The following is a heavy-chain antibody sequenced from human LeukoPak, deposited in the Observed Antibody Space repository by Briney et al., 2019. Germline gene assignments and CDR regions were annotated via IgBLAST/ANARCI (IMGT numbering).Heavy chain of an antibody. CDR2: IYSGGTT. CDR3: ARHPTTVTPGRFDY. D-gene: IGHD4-11*01. Sequence: HPGGSLRLSCAASGFTVSSNYMSWVRRAPGKGLEWVSIIYSGGTTYYADSVKGRFTISRDNSKNTVYPQMNSLRGEDTAVYYCARHPTTVTPGRFDYWGQGTLVTVSS. CDR1: GFTVSSNY. V-gene: IGHV3-53*01. J-gene: IGHJ4*02.